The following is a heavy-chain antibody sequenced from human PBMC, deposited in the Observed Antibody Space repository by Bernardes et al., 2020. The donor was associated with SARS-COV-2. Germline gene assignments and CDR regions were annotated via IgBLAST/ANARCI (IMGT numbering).Heavy chain of an antibody. CDR2: INGDGGGT. CDR1: GFTFSTYS. V-gene: IGHV3-64D*06. J-gene: IGHJ4*02. CDR3: VKFTISGVSPDC. D-gene: IGHD1-26*01. Sequence: GGSLRLSCSASGFTFSTYSMHWVRQAPGKGLECVSAINGDGGGTYYADSVKGRFTISRDNSRNTLYLQMRSLRPEDTALYYCVKFTISGVSPDCWGQGTLVTVSP.